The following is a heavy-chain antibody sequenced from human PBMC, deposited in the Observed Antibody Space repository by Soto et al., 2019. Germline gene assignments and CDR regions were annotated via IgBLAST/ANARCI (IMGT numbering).Heavy chain of an antibody. CDR3: AKDTYSRSWYF. J-gene: IGHJ4*02. V-gene: IGHV3-23*05. CDR1: GFTFTNYL. D-gene: IGHD2-2*01. Sequence: EVQLLESGGDLVQPGGSLRLSCAASGFTFTNYLMTLVRQAPGKGLEWVSSIDKSGGDTYYADSVKGRFTISRDNSKNTLYLQMNGLRAEDTALYYCAKDTYSRSWYFWGQGILVTVSS. CDR2: IDKSGGDT.